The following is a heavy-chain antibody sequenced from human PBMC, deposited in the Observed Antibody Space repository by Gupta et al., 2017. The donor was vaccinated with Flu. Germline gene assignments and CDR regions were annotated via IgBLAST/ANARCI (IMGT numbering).Heavy chain of an antibody. V-gene: IGHV3-9*01. CDR2: ISWNSGSI. D-gene: IGHD2-2*02. J-gene: IGHJ4*02. CDR3: AKDMGVVPAAVHY. Sequence: EVQLVESGGGLVQPGRSXRLSCAAAGXXXXXYAMHWARQAPGKGLEWVSGISWNSGSIGYADSVKGRFTISRDNAKNSLYLQMNSLRAEDTALYYCAKDMGVVPAAVHYWGQGTLVTVSS. CDR1: GXXXXXYA.